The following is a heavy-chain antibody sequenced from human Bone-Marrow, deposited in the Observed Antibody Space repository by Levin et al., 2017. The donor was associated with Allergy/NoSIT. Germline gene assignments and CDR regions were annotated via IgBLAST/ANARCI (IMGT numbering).Heavy chain of an antibody. V-gene: IGHV3-23*01. Sequence: GESLKISCAASGFTFSDYAMSWVRQAPGKGLEWVSAISGSGGTTYYADSVKGRFTISRDNSKNTLYLQMSSLRTEDTAIYYCAKDLWFQELSYREYFDYWGQGTLVTVSS. CDR2: ISGSGGTT. J-gene: IGHJ4*02. CDR1: GFTFSDYA. D-gene: IGHD3-10*01. CDR3: AKDLWFQELSYREYFDY.